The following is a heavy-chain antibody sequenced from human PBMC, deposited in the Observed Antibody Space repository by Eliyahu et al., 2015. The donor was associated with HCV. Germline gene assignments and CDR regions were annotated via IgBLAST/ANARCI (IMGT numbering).Heavy chain of an antibody. J-gene: IGHJ4*02. D-gene: IGHD3-16*01. Sequence: QVQLQESGPGLVKPSQTLSLTCTXSGGXISSGGYYWSWIRQHPGKGLEWIGYIYYSGSTYYNPSLKSPVTISVDTSKNQFSLKLSSVTAADTAVYYCAREGGPLKFDYWGQGTLVIVSS. CDR1: GGXISSGGYY. CDR2: IYYSGST. V-gene: IGHV4-31*01. CDR3: AREGGPLKFDY.